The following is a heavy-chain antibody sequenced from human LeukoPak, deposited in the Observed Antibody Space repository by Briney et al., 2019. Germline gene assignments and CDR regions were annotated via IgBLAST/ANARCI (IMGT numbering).Heavy chain of an antibody. J-gene: IGHJ6*01. V-gene: IGHV4-4*02. CDR2: IDYSGRT. Sequence: SGTLSLTCAVSGVSSSSSNWWNWVRQPPGKGLEWIGEIDYSGRTNYNPSLKSRVTISIDKSKNQISLKLSSVTAADMAVYYCASKEYYYYGMDVWGQGTTVTVSS. CDR3: ASKEYYYYGMDV. CDR1: GVSSSSSNW.